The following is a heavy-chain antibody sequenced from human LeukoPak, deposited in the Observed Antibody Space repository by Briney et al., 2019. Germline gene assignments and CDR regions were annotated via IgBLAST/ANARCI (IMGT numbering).Heavy chain of an antibody. Sequence: EASVKVSCKASGGTFSSYAISLVRQAPGQGPEWMGRIIPIFGTANYAQKFQGRVTITTDESTSTAYMELSSLRSEDTAVYYCARDQMDIVVVPAANRPDYYYCYMDVWGKGTTVTVSS. J-gene: IGHJ6*03. CDR3: ARDQMDIVVVPAANRPDYYYCYMDV. CDR1: GGTFSSYA. V-gene: IGHV1-69*05. D-gene: IGHD2-2*03. CDR2: IIPIFGTA.